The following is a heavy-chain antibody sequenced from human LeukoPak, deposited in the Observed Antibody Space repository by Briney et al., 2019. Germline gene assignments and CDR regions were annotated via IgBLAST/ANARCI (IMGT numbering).Heavy chain of an antibody. D-gene: IGHD3-22*01. Sequence: GGSLRLSCAASGFSFSSYGMTWVRQAPGKGLEWVSSISGGGGSTNSADSVKGRFTISRDNSKNTLYLQMNSLRAEDTAVHYCAKSSYYDSSGYYREYYFDHWGQGTLVTVSS. CDR2: ISGGGGST. CDR3: AKSSYYDSSGYYREYYFDH. V-gene: IGHV3-23*01. CDR1: GFSFSSYG. J-gene: IGHJ4*02.